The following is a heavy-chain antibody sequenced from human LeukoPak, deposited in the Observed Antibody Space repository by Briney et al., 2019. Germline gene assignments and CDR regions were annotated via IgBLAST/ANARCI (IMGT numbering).Heavy chain of an antibody. CDR3: ARHQLLGPCFKGVCSDAFDI. CDR1: GYRFTSYW. Sequence: GESLRISCKGSGYRFTSYWISWVRQMPGKGLEWMVRIDPSDSYTNYSPSFQGHLTISADKSISTAYLQWSSLKASDTAMYYCARHQLLGPCFKGVCSDAFDIWGQGTMVTVSS. CDR2: IDPSDSYT. D-gene: IGHD2-8*01. J-gene: IGHJ3*02. V-gene: IGHV5-10-1*01.